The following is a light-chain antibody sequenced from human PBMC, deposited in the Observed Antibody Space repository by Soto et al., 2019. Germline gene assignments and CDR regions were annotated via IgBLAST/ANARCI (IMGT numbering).Light chain of an antibody. CDR1: QSLSCY. J-gene: IGKJ2*01. Sequence: DIQMTQSPSSLSASVGVRVTITCCASQSLSCYFNCYQQKTGKSPQLLIYAASILHSGVTSRFSVPGSVTDFTLAISSLQAEDVATYYCQHRYSTPPYTFSQRSKLQIK. CDR2: AAS. CDR3: QHRYSTPPYT. V-gene: IGKV1-39*01.